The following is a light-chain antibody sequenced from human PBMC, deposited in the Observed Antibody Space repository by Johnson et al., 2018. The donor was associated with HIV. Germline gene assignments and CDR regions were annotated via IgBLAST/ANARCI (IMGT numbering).Light chain of an antibody. CDR3: GTWDSSLSAYV. V-gene: IGLV1-51*02. CDR1: SSNIGNNY. CDR2: END. J-gene: IGLJ1*01. Sequence: HSVLTQPPSVSAAPGQKVAISCSGSSSNIGNNYVSWYQQLPGTAPKLLIYENDKRPSGIPDRFSGSKSGMSATLAITGLQTGDEADYYCGTWDSSLSAYVFGTVTKVTVL.